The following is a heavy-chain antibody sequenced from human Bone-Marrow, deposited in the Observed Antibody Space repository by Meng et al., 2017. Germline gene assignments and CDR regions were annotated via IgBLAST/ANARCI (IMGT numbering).Heavy chain of an antibody. J-gene: IGHJ3*02. V-gene: IGHV3-30*04. D-gene: IGHD3-10*01. CDR1: GFTFSSYA. CDR3: ARDMWFGELILYTFDI. CDR2: ISYDGSNK. Sequence: GESLKISCAASGFTFSSYAMHWVRQAPGKGLEWVAVISYDGSNKYYADSVKGRFTISRDNSKNTLYLQMNSLRAEDTAVYYCARDMWFGELILYTFDIWGQGTMVTVSS.